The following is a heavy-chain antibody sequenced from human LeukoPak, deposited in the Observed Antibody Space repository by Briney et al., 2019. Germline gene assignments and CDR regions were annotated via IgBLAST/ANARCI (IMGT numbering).Heavy chain of an antibody. V-gene: IGHV3-74*01. J-gene: IGHJ4*02. CDR1: GFTFTSYC. D-gene: IGHD2-15*01. CDR3: ARATSGYYVY. Sequence: GGSLRLSCAASGFTFTSYCMHWVRQAPGKGLVWVSRINTDGSSTTYPDSVKGRFTISRDNAKNTLYLQMNRLRAEDTAVYYCARATSGYYVYWGRGTLVTVSS. CDR2: INTDGSST.